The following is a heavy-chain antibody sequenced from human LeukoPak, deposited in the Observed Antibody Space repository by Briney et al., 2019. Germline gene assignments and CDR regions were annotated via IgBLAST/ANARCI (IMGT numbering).Heavy chain of an antibody. J-gene: IGHJ6*03. CDR3: ARDWYDFWSGYYLHYYYYYMDV. V-gene: IGHV1-2*02. CDR1: GHTFTGYY. Sequence: ASVKVSCKASGHTFTGYYMHWVRQAPGQGLEWMGWINPNSGGTNYAQKFQGRVTMTRDTSISTAYMELSRLRSDDTAVYYCARDWYDFWSGYYLHYYYYYMDVWGKGTTVTVSS. CDR2: INPNSGGT. D-gene: IGHD3-3*01.